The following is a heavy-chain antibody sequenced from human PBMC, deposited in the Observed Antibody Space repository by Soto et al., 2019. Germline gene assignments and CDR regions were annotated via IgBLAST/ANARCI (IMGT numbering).Heavy chain of an antibody. D-gene: IGHD6-19*01. CDR2: IYYSGKT. V-gene: IGHV4-39*01. Sequence: SATLSLTCTLSGASITSTTYFWAWIRQPPGRGLEWVGSIYYSGKTHYNPSLKNRVTISVDRSKNQFSLQMTSVTAADTAVYYCAALLQGSSGWERWFDPWGQGTLVTVSS. CDR1: GASITSTTYF. CDR3: AALLQGSSGWERWFDP. J-gene: IGHJ5*02.